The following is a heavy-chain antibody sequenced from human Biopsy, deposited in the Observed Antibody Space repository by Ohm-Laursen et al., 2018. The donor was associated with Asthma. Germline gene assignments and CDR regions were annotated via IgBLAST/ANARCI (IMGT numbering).Heavy chain of an antibody. V-gene: IGHV4-59*07. CDR1: GVSIRSYY. D-gene: IGHD2-15*01. J-gene: IGHJ4*02. Sequence: SDTLSLTCTVSGVSIRSYYWTWIRQPPGKGLEWIGNIHYSGSTYSNPSLKSRVTISVGTSKKQISLRLSSVIAADTAVYYCAGFCSGGNCPDHWGQGTLVTVSS. CDR2: IHYSGST. CDR3: AGFCSGGNCPDH.